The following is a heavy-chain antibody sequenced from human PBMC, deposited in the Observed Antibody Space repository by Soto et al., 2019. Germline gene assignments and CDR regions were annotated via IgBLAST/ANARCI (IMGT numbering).Heavy chain of an antibody. J-gene: IGHJ4*02. CDR1: GGSFSGYY. CDR2: INHSGST. Sequence: SETLSLTCAVYGGSFSGYYWSWIRQPPGKGLEWIGEINHSGSTNYNPSLKSRVTISVDTSKNQFSLKLSSVTAADTAVYYCARSSTVTRRTTGFFPCWGQGTLVTVSS. CDR3: ARSSTVTRRTTGFFPC. D-gene: IGHD4-17*01. V-gene: IGHV4-34*01.